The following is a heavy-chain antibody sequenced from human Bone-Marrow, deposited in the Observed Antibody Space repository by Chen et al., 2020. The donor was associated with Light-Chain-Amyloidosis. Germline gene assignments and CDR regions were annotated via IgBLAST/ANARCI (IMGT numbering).Heavy chain of an antibody. D-gene: IGHD3-9*01. CDR1: GFAFSSYA. CDR2: ISGSGGSR. Sequence: GFAFSSYAMSWVRQAPGKGLEWVSTISGSGGSRYYGDSVKGRLTISRDNSKNALFLQMNSLRAEDTAVYYCAKDIAYDDILPGYPADAFDIWGQGTMVTVSS. CDR3: AKDIAYDDILPGYPADAFDI. J-gene: IGHJ3*02. V-gene: IGHV3-23*01.